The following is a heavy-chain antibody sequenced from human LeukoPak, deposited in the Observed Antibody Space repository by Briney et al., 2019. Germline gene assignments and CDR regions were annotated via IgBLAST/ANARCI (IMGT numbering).Heavy chain of an antibody. J-gene: IGHJ5*02. CDR1: GGSISGGSDY. D-gene: IGHD6-19*01. CDR2: IDTSGGT. V-gene: IGHV4-61*09. CDR3: VRDHLAVAGMRLAWFDP. Sequence: SETLSLTCTVSGGSISGGSDYWSWIRQSAGKGLEWIGHIDTSGGTNYNPSLKSRVTISVDTSKNQFSLELSSVTAADTAVYYCVRDHLAVAGMRLAWFDPWGQGTVVTVSS.